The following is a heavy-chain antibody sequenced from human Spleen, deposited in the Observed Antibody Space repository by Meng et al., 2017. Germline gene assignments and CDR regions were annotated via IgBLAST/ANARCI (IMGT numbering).Heavy chain of an antibody. Sequence: GESLKISCAASGFTFSDYYMSWIRQAPGKGLEWVSYISSSGSSIYYADSVKGRFTISRDNAKNSLHLQMNSLRAEDTAVYYCARDPSSIRQSRAMYYFDYWGQGTLVTVSS. CDR2: ISSSGSSI. D-gene: IGHD4-11*01. CDR3: ARDPSSIRQSRAMYYFDY. J-gene: IGHJ4*02. V-gene: IGHV3-11*04. CDR1: GFTFSDYY.